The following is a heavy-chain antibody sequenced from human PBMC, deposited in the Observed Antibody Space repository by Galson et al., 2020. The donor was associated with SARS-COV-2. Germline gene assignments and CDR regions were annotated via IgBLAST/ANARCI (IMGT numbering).Heavy chain of an antibody. CDR2: INSDGSST. V-gene: IGHV3-74*01. Sequence: GGSLRLSCAASGFTFSSYWMHWVRQAPGKGLVWVSRINSDGSSTSYADSVKGRFTISRDNAKNTLYLQMNSLRAEDTAVYYCAREPRFLEWFRPTYYYYYMDVWGKGTTVTVSS. D-gene: IGHD3-3*01. J-gene: IGHJ6*03. CDR1: GFTFSSYW. CDR3: AREPRFLEWFRPTYYYYYMDV.